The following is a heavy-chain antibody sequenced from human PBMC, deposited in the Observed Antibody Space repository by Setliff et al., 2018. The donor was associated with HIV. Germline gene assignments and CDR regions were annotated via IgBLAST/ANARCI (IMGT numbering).Heavy chain of an antibody. V-gene: IGHV3-74*01. CDR1: GFTFSSYW. J-gene: IGHJ5*02. CDR3: ARSGGDCSGISCYSLWFDP. D-gene: IGHD2-15*01. CDR2: MNTDGSST. Sequence: GGSLRLSCAASGFTFSSYWMHWVRQAPGKGLVWVFGMNTDGSSTRYADSVKGRFTISRDNAKNMLYLQMNSLRTEDTAVYYCARSGGDCSGISCYSLWFDPWGHGTLVTVSS.